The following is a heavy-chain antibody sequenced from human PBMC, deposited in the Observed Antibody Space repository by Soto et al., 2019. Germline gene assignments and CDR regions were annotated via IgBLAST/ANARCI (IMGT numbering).Heavy chain of an antibody. CDR3: ARDPAYYDYVWGSYRPNFDY. V-gene: IGHV3-74*01. D-gene: IGHD3-16*02. CDR1: GFTFSSYW. J-gene: IGHJ4*02. CDR2: INSDGSST. Sequence: GGSLSLSCAASGFTFSSYWMHWVRQAPGKGLVWVSRINSDGSSTSYGDSVKGRFTISRDNAKNTLYLQMNSLRAEDTAVYYCARDPAYYDYVWGSYRPNFDYWGQGTLVTVSS.